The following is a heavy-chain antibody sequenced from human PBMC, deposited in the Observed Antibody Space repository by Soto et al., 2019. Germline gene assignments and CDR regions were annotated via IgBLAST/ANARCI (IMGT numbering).Heavy chain of an antibody. D-gene: IGHD4-17*01. Sequence: EEQLLESGGGLVQPGGSLXLXXXXXXXXXSSYGMSXVRQAXGKGLEWVSGISGGGDRTYYADSVKGRFTISRDKSKNTLYLQMNSLRAEDTAVYYCARGQDDYGDSDVWFDPWGQGTLVSVSS. CDR3: ARGQDDYGDSDVWFDP. CDR2: ISGGGDRT. V-gene: IGHV3-23*01. CDR1: XXXXSSYG. J-gene: IGHJ5*02.